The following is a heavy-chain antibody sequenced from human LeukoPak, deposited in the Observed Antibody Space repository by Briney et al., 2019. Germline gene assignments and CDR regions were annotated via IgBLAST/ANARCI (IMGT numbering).Heavy chain of an antibody. Sequence: SETLSLTCTVSGGSISSSSYYWGWIRQPPGKGLEWIGSIYYSGSTYYNPSLKSRFTISVDTSKNQFSLKLSSVTAADTAVYYCARLGFDDSSGWYYFDYWGQGTLVTVSS. J-gene: IGHJ4*02. V-gene: IGHV4-39*01. CDR1: GGSISSSSYY. CDR2: IYYSGST. D-gene: IGHD6-19*01. CDR3: ARLGFDDSSGWYYFDY.